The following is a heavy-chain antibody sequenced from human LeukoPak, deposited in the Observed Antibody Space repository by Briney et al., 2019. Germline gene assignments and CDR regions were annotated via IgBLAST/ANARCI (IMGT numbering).Heavy chain of an antibody. V-gene: IGHV3-13*01. CDR1: GLTFSTYD. Sequence: GGSLSPSVAASGLTFSTYDMNWVGQATGKGLEWVSAIGTAGDTYYPGSVKGRFTISRENAKNSLYLQMNSLRAGDTAVYYCARGSLKWYFDLWGRGTLVTVSS. J-gene: IGHJ2*01. CDR2: IGTAGDT. CDR3: ARGSLKWYFDL.